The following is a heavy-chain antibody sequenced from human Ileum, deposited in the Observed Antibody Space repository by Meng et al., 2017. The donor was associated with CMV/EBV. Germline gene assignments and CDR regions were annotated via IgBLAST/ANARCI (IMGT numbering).Heavy chain of an antibody. Sequence: GGSLRLSCAASGFTFSSYSMNWVRQAPGKGLEWVSYISSSSSTIYYADSVKGRFTISRDNAKNSLYLQMNSLRAEDTAVYYCAGGLRIAAAGRTTCDYWGQGTLVTVSS. CDR1: GFTFSSYS. J-gene: IGHJ4*02. D-gene: IGHD6-13*01. CDR2: ISSSSSTI. V-gene: IGHV3-48*04. CDR3: AGGLRIAAAGRTTCDY.